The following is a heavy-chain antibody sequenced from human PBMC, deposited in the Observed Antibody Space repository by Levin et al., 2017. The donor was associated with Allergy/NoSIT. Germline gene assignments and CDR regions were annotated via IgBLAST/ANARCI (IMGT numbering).Heavy chain of an antibody. J-gene: IGHJ4*02. CDR3: ARLYWRSPKYYCDY. D-gene: IGHD1-1*01. Sequence: SETLSLTCTVSGGSISSSSFYWGWVRQPPGKGLEWIGSIYYSGSTYYNPSLKSRVTISVDTSKNQFSLKLSSVTAADTAVYYCARLYWRSPKYYCDYWGQGTLVTVSS. V-gene: IGHV4-39*01. CDR1: GGSISSSSFY. CDR2: IYYSGST.